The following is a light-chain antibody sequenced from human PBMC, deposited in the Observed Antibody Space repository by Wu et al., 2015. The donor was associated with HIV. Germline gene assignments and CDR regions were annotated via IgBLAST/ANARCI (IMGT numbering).Light chain of an antibody. CDR3: QQYGSSLDLP. J-gene: IGKJ1*01. CDR1: QSVSSSY. V-gene: IGKV3-20*01. CDR2: GAS. Sequence: EIVLTQSPGTLSLSPGERATLSCRASQSVSSSYLAWYQQKPGQAPRLLIYGASSRATGIPDRFSGSGSGTDFTLTISRLEPEDFAVYYCQQYGSSLDLPFG.